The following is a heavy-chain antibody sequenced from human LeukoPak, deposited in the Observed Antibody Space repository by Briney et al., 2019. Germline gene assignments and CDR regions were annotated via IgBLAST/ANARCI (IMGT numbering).Heavy chain of an antibody. D-gene: IGHD6-19*01. CDR2: ISGSGGST. CDR3: AKVPSSSGRGYFDY. CDR1: GFTFGSYA. V-gene: IGHV3-23*01. Sequence: PGGSLRLSXAASGFTFGSYAMSWVRQAPGKGLEWVSAISGSGGSTYYADSVKGRFTISRDNSKNTLYLQMNSLRAEDTAVYYCAKVPSSSGRGYFDYWGQGTLVTVSS. J-gene: IGHJ4*02.